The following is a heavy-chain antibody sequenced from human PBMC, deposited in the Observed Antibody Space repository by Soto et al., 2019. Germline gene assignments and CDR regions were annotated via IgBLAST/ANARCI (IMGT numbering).Heavy chain of an antibody. J-gene: IGHJ4*02. CDR2: MSYDGTKE. CDR1: GFTLTTYG. D-gene: IGHD3-16*01. V-gene: IGHV3-30*03. Sequence: PGGSLRLSCAASGFTLTTYGMHWVRQAPGKGLEWVAAMSYDGTKEYYADSVKGRFFISRGIARSTLFLQMNSLRADDTAVYYCARDLGGPDYWGRGTSVTVSS. CDR3: ARDLGGPDY.